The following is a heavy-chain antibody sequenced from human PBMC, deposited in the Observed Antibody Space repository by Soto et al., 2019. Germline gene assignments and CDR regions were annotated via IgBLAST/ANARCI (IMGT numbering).Heavy chain of an antibody. CDR3: ALAARTTRGPRKGDSWFDP. CDR2: IIPIFGTA. CDR1: GGTFSSYA. V-gene: IGHV1-69*06. D-gene: IGHD6-6*01. J-gene: IGHJ5*02. Sequence: GASVKVSCKASGGTFSSYAISWVRQAPGQGLEWMGGIIPIFGTANYAQKFQGRVTITADKSTSTAYMELSSLRSEDTAVYYCALAARTTRGPRKGDSWFDPWGQGTLVTVSS.